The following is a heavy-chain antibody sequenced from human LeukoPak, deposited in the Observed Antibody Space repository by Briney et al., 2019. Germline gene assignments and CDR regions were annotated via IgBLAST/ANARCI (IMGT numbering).Heavy chain of an antibody. CDR1: GFTFSSHW. CDR2: IKQGGSEK. CDR3: AREAKGSGGKDY. V-gene: IGHV3-7*05. J-gene: IGHJ4*02. Sequence: GGSLRLSCAASGFTFSSHWLTWVRQAPGKGLEWVANIKQGGSEKHYVDSVKGRFTIPRDDAKNSLYLQMNSLTVEDTAVYYCAREAKGSGGKDYWGQGTLVTVSS. D-gene: IGHD4-23*01.